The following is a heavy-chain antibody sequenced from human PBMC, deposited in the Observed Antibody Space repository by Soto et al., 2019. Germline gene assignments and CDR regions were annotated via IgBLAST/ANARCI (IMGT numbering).Heavy chain of an antibody. Sequence: QVQLVQSGAEVKKPGASVKVSCKASGYTFTSYAIHWVRQAPGQRLEWMGWINACNGNTKYSQKLQGSVTITRDTSASTAYMELSSLRSDDTAVYYCASDIAFDIWGQGTLVTVSS. CDR1: GYTFTSYA. CDR3: ASDIAFDI. CDR2: INACNGNT. J-gene: IGHJ3*02. V-gene: IGHV1-3*01.